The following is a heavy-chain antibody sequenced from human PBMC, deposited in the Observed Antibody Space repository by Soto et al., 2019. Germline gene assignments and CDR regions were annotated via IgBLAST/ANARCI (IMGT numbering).Heavy chain of an antibody. CDR3: ARVNPTVNKAMVMYYYYGMDV. CDR1: GGTFSSYA. V-gene: IGHV1-69*13. Sequence: SVQVSCKASGGTFSSYAISWVRQAPGQGLEWMGGIIPIFGTANYAQKFQGRVTITADESTSTAYMELSSLRSEDTAVYYCARVNPTVNKAMVMYYYYGMDVWGQGTTVTVSS. D-gene: IGHD5-18*01. J-gene: IGHJ6*02. CDR2: IIPIFGTA.